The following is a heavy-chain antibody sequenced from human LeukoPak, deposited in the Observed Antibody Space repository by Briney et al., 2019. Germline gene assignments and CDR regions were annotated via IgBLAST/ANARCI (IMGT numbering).Heavy chain of an antibody. J-gene: IGHJ5*02. Sequence: SETPSLTCTVSGGSISSYYWSWIRQPPGKGLEWIGYIYYSGSTNYNPSLKSRVTISVDTSKNQFSLKLSSVTAADTAVYYCARVRSSWNNWFDPWGQGTLVTVSS. CDR3: ARVRSSWNNWFDP. D-gene: IGHD6-13*01. V-gene: IGHV4-59*01. CDR2: IYYSGST. CDR1: GGSISSYY.